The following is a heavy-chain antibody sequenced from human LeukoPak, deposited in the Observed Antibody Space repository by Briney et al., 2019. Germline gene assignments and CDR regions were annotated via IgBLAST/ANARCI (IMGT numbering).Heavy chain of an antibody. V-gene: IGHV3-48*02. CDR3: ARYGSYPEAFDY. D-gene: IGHD1-26*01. CDR1: GFTFSSYN. Sequence: GGSLRLSCAASGFTFSSYNMNWVRQAPGKGLEWVSYIRSSGNTIYYADSVKGRFTISRDNAKNSVYLQMNSLRDEDTAVYYCARYGSYPEAFDYWGQGTLVTVSS. CDR2: IRSSGNTI. J-gene: IGHJ4*02.